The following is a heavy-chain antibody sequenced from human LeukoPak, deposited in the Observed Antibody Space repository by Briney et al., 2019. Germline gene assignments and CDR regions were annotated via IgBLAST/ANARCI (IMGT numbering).Heavy chain of an antibody. J-gene: IGHJ4*02. CDR1: GFTFNTYD. Sequence: GGTLRLSCAASGFTFNTYDMNWVRQAPGKGLEWVSSISGSGGTTYSADSVKGRFTISRDNTKNTLYLQMNSLRADDTAVYYCAKASRRHCGSTVCYTLDYWGQGTLVTVSS. V-gene: IGHV3-23*01. CDR3: AKASRRHCGSTVCYTLDY. D-gene: IGHD2-2*02. CDR2: ISGSGGTT.